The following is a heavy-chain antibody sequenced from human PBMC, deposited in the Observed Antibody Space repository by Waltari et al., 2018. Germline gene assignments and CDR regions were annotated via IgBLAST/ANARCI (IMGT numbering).Heavy chain of an antibody. CDR1: GGTFSSYA. D-gene: IGHD6-6*01. V-gene: IGHV1-69*13. CDR3: ARVMYSSSFFWFDP. Sequence: QVQLVQSGAEVKKPGSSVKVSCKASGGTFSSYAISWVRQAPGQGLEWMGGIIPIFGTANYEPKFQGRVTITADESTSTAYMELSSLRSEDTAVYYCARVMYSSSFFWFDPWGQGTLVTVSS. CDR2: IIPIFGTA. J-gene: IGHJ5*02.